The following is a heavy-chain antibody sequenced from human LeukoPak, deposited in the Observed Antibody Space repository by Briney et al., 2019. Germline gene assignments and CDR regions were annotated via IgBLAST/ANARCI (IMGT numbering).Heavy chain of an antibody. CDR3: ARVSVGSTTWFDP. CDR2: FYAGGGT. Sequence: GGSLRLSCTASGLTVSSNYMSWVRQAPGKGLEWVSVFYAGGGTYYADSVKGRFTISRDSSRNTLFLQMNSLRAEDTAVYYCARVSVGSTTWFDPWGQGTLVTVSS. V-gene: IGHV3-66*02. D-gene: IGHD1-26*01. CDR1: GLTVSSNY. J-gene: IGHJ5*02.